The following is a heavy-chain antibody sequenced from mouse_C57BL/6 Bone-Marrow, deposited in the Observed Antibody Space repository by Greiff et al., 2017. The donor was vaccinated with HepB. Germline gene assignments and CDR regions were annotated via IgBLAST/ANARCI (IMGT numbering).Heavy chain of an antibody. Sequence: VQLQQSGPVLVKPGASVKMSCKASGYTFTDYYMNWVKQSHGKSLEWIGVINPYNGGTSYNQKFKGKATLTVDKSSSTAYMELNSLTSEDSAVYYCARSETGTRIWGQGTTLTVSS. V-gene: IGHV1-19*01. CDR2: INPYNGGT. D-gene: IGHD4-1*01. J-gene: IGHJ2*01. CDR1: GYTFTDYY. CDR3: ARSETGTRI.